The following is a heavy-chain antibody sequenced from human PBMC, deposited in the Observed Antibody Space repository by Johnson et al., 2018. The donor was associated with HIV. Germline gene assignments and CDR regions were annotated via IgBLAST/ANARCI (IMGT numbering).Heavy chain of an antibody. CDR3: ATRDPTYRPGAFDL. CDR1: GFTFSDYY. V-gene: IGHV3-11*04. CDR2: ISSSGSTI. Sequence: QVQLVESGGGLVKPGGSLRLSCAASGFTFSDYYMSWIRQAPGKGLEWVSYISSSGSTIYYADSVKGRFIIPRDNAKNSLYLQMNSLRAEDTAVYYCATRDPTYRPGAFDLWGQGTMVTVSS. J-gene: IGHJ3*01. D-gene: IGHD1-14*01.